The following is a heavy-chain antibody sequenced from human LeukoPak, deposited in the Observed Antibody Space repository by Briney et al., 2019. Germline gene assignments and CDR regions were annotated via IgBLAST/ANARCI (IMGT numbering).Heavy chain of an antibody. Sequence: ASVKVSCKASGYTFTSHGISWVRQAPGQGLEWMGWISAYNGNTNYAQKLQGRVTMTTDTSTSTAYMELRSLRSDDTAVYYCARDGGQGGYFDWLSNEDYFDYWGQGTLVTVSS. V-gene: IGHV1-18*01. CDR3: ARDGGQGGYFDWLSNEDYFDY. J-gene: IGHJ4*02. CDR1: GYTFTSHG. D-gene: IGHD3-9*01. CDR2: ISAYNGNT.